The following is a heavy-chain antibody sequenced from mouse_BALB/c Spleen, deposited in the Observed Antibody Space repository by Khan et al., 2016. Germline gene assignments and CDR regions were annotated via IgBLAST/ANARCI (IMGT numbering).Heavy chain of an antibody. D-gene: IGHD3-3*01. CDR1: GDSITSGY. CDR2: ISYSGST. Sequence: EMQLQESGPSLVKPSQTLSLTCSVTGDSITSGYWIWIRKFPGNKLDYMGYISYSGSTYYNPSLKSRISITRDTSKNHCYLHLNSVTTEDTATYYCARWVGQGGFDYWGQGTTLTVSS. V-gene: IGHV3-8*02. J-gene: IGHJ2*01. CDR3: ARWVGQGGFDY.